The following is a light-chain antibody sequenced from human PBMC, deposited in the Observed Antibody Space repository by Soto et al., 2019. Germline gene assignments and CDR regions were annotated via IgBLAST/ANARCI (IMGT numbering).Light chain of an antibody. J-gene: IGKJ1*01. Sequence: EIVLTQSPATMSLSPGERATLSCGASESVSSYLAWYQQKPGQAPRLLIYDASSRATGIPARFSGSGSGTDFTLTISSLESEDSAVYYCRQYNNWPPWTFGQGTKVDIK. CDR3: RQYNNWPPWT. CDR1: ESVSSY. V-gene: IGKV3-11*01. CDR2: DAS.